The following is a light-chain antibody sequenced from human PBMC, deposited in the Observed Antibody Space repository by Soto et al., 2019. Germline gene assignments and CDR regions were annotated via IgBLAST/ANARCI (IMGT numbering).Light chain of an antibody. CDR2: RND. CDR1: NSNMGRNY. J-gene: IGLJ2*01. Sequence: QSVLTQTPSASGTPGQRVTISCSGSNSNMGRNYVYWYQQVPGTAPKLLMYRNDVRPSGVPDRFSGSKSGTSASLAISGLQSEDEADYYCSSWHGTLNGVVFGGGTKVTVL. CDR3: SSWHGTLNGVV. V-gene: IGLV1-47*01.